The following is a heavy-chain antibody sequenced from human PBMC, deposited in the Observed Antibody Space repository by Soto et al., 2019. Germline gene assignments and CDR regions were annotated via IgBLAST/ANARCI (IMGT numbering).Heavy chain of an antibody. CDR1: GFTFSSYA. CDR2: ISGSGGST. V-gene: IGHV3-23*01. D-gene: IGHD3-10*01. Sequence: GGSLRLSCAASGFTFSSYAMSWVRQAPGKGLEWVSAISGSGGSTYYADSVKGRFTISRDNSKNTLYLQMNSLRAEDTAVYYCAKDLNPMVLTGQYNWFDPWGQGTLVTVSS. J-gene: IGHJ5*02. CDR3: AKDLNPMVLTGQYNWFDP.